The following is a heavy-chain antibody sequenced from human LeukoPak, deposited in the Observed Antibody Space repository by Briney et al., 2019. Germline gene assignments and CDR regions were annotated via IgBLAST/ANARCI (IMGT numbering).Heavy chain of an antibody. V-gene: IGHV3-43*01. D-gene: IGHD2-2*01. CDR1: GFTIDDYT. Sequence: GGSLRLSCAASGFTIDDYTMHWVRQAPGKGLEWVSLISWNGVTTYYADSVKGRFTISRDNSKNSLYLQMNSLRAEDTALYYCAKDYHKYQLLFFVPDYWGQGTLVTVSS. CDR2: ISWNGVTT. J-gene: IGHJ4*02. CDR3: AKDYHKYQLLFFVPDY.